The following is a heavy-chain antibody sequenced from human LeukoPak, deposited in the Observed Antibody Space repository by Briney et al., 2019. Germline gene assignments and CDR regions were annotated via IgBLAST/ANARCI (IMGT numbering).Heavy chain of an antibody. D-gene: IGHD2-2*01. V-gene: IGHV1-69*13. J-gene: IGHJ5*02. CDR3: ARVGYCSSTSCHHLGFQFDP. CDR1: GGTFSSYA. CDR2: IIPIFGTA. Sequence: SVKVSCKASGGTFSSYAISWVRQAPGQGLEWMGGIIPIFGTANYAQKFQGRVTITADESTSTAYMELSSLRFEDTAVYYCARVGYCSSTSCHHLGFQFDPWGQGTLVTVSS.